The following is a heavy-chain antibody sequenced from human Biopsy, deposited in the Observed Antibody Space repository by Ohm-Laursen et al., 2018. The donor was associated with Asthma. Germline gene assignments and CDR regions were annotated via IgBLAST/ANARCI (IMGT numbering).Heavy chain of an antibody. CDR3: AKDVFPGWELRRGPDY. CDR1: GFTFSNYG. CDR2: ISFDGSNK. D-gene: IGHD1-26*01. V-gene: IGHV3-30*18. J-gene: IGHJ4*02. Sequence: SLSLSCAATGFTFSNYGMHWVRQAPRKGLDWVVVISFDGSNKNYTDSVKGRFTISRDNSRNTLHLQMNSLRAEDTAVYYCAKDVFPGWELRRGPDYWGQGTLVTVSS.